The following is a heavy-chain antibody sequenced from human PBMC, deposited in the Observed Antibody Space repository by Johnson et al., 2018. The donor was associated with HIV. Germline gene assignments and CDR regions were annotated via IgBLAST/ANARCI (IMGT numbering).Heavy chain of an antibody. CDR1: GFTFDDYA. Sequence: VQLVESGGGLVQPGRSLRLSCAASGFTFDDYAMHWVRQAPGKGLEWVSGISWNSGSIGYADSVKGRFTISRDNAKHSLYLQMNSLRAKDTAVYYCARWIQPGVGAFDIWGQGTMVTVSS. D-gene: IGHD5-18*01. V-gene: IGHV3-9*01. CDR3: ARWIQPGVGAFDI. J-gene: IGHJ3*02. CDR2: ISWNSGSI.